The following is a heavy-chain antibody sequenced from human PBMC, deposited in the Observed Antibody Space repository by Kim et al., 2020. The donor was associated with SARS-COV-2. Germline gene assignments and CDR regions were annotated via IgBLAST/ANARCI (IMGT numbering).Heavy chain of an antibody. V-gene: IGHV3-33*01. D-gene: IGHD2-2*02. CDR1: GFTFSSYG. J-gene: IGHJ6*02. CDR3: AREDIVVVPAAISAYYYYGMDV. CDR2: IWYDGSNK. Sequence: GGSLRLSCAASGFTFSSYGMHWVRQAPGKGLEWVAVIWYDGSNKYYADSVKGRFTISRDNSKNTLYLQMNSLRAEDTAVYYCAREDIVVVPAAISAYYYYGMDVWGQGTTVTVSS.